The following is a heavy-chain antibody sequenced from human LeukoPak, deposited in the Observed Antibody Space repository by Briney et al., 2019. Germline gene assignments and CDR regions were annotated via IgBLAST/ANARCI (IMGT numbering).Heavy chain of an antibody. D-gene: IGHD6-19*01. CDR1: GFTFSSYS. Sequence: GGSLRLSCAASGFTFSSYSLNWVRQAPGKGLEWVSSISSSSSYIYYADSVKGRFTISRDNAKNSLYLQMNSLRAEDTAVYYCARSRGSSGWYRWFDPWGQGTLVTVSS. CDR3: ARSRGSSGWYRWFDP. V-gene: IGHV3-21*01. J-gene: IGHJ5*02. CDR2: ISSSSSYI.